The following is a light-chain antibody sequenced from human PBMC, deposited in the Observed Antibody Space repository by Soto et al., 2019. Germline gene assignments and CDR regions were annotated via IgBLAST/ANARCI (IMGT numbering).Light chain of an antibody. J-gene: IGLJ1*01. Sequence: QSALTQPASVSGSPGQSITISCTGTSSDVGGYNYVSWYQHHPGEAPKVMIYDVSNRPSGISNRFSGSKSGNTASLTISVLQAEDEADYYCTSYASSSTYVFGTGPKVTVL. CDR3: TSYASSSTYV. CDR2: DVS. V-gene: IGLV2-14*03. CDR1: SSDVGGYNY.